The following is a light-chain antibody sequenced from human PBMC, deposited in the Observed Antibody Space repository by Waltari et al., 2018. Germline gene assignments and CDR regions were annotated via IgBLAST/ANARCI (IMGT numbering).Light chain of an antibody. CDR1: SSSVWGYNY. CDR2: EVN. Sequence: QSALTQPASVSGSPGQSITISCTGTSSSVWGYNYVSWYQHPPGTAPKVMIYEVNNRPAGVPNRFSGSKSGNTASLTISGLQAEDEADYYCTSPTSSRTWVFGGGTKLTVL. V-gene: IGLV2-14*01. CDR3: TSPTSSRTWV. J-gene: IGLJ3*02.